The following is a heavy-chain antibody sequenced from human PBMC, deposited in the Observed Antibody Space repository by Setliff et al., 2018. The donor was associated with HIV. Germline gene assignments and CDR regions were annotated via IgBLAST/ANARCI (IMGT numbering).Heavy chain of an antibody. CDR3: ARLPWGGSNLDNSGAFDI. V-gene: IGHV4-34*01. D-gene: IGHD1-26*01. CDR1: GGSFNDYS. CDR2: TSHNGES. J-gene: IGHJ3*02. Sequence: PSETLSLTCAVYGGSFNDYSWTWIRQAPGKGLEWIGETSHNGESSYNTSLTSRVTISVGTSKRQFSLSLTSVTAADTAVYFCARLPWGGSNLDNSGAFDIWGQGTMVTVSS.